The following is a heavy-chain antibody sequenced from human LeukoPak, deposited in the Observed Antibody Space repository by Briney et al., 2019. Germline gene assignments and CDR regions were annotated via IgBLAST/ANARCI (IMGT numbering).Heavy chain of an antibody. D-gene: IGHD2-15*01. CDR1: GGSFSGYY. CDR2: INHSGST. CDR3: ARDQPRYCSGGSCYSKQDY. V-gene: IGHV4-34*01. J-gene: IGHJ4*02. Sequence: SETLSLTCAVYGGSFSGYYWSWIRQPPGKGLEWIGEINHSGSTNYNPSLKSRVTISVDTSKNQFSLKLSSVTAADTAVYYCARDQPRYCSGGSCYSKQDYWGQGTLVIVSS.